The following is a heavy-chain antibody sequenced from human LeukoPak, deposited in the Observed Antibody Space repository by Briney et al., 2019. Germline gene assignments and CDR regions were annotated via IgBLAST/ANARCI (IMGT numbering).Heavy chain of an antibody. CDR3: ARDPYSGNYGAYYYYYMDV. CDR2: ISSGSSYI. Sequence: GGSLRLSCAASGFTFSNHTMNWVRQAPGKGLEWVSSISSGSSYIYYADSVKGRFTISRDNAKSSLYLQMDSLRAEDTAVYYCARDPYSGNYGAYYYYYMDVWGKGTTVTISS. CDR1: GFTFSNHT. J-gene: IGHJ6*03. V-gene: IGHV3-21*01. D-gene: IGHD1-26*01.